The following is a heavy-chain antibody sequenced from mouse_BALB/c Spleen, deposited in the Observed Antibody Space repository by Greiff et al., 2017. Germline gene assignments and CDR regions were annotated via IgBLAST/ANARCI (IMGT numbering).Heavy chain of an antibody. Sequence: EVQVVESGGGLVQPGGSRKLSCAASGFTFSSFGMHWVRQAPEKGLEWVAYISSGSSTIYYADTVKGRFTISRDNPKNTLFLQMTSLRSEDTAMYYCARYDGYAWFAYWGQGTLVTVSA. J-gene: IGHJ3*01. CDR3: ARYDGYAWFAY. D-gene: IGHD2-3*01. CDR2: ISSGSSTI. V-gene: IGHV5-17*02. CDR1: GFTFSSFG.